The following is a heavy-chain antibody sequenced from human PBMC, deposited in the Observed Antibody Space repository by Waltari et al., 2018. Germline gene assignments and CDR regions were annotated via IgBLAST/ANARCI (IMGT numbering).Heavy chain of an antibody. V-gene: IGHV3-23*01. J-gene: IGHJ4*02. Sequence: EVQLLESGGGLVQPGGSLRLSCVASEFTFSTYAMNWVRQAPGKGLEWVAWISRQSADIYYADPVKGRFTISRDNSNNMLYLHMNSLGAEDTATYHCTAGGGDYRPFDYWGQGTLVTVSS. D-gene: IGHD3-16*02. CDR3: TAGGGDYRPFDY. CDR2: ISRQSADI. CDR1: EFTFSTYA.